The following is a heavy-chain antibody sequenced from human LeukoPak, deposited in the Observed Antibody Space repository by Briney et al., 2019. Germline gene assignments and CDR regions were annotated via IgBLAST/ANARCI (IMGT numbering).Heavy chain of an antibody. Sequence: PSETPSLTCTVSGGSISSGDYYWSWIRQPPGKGLEWVGYIYYSGSTYYNPSLKSRVTISVDTSKNQFSLKLSSVTAADTAVYYCARVTSVDIVATITGAFDYWGQGTLVTVSS. J-gene: IGHJ4*02. CDR3: ARVTSVDIVATITGAFDY. CDR2: IYYSGST. V-gene: IGHV4-30-4*01. CDR1: GGSISSGDYY. D-gene: IGHD5-12*01.